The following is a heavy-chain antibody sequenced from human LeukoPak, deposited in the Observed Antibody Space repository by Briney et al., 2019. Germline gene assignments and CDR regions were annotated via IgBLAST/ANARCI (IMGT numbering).Heavy chain of an antibody. Sequence: SEALSLTCTVSGGSISDWYWSWIRQPPGKRLEWMGYIEDTGNTAYNPSLESRVAISLDMSKNQFYLTLTSMTAADAAVYYCARGVPDYNVEIWGQGTMVTVSS. CDR1: GGSISDWY. CDR2: IEDTGNT. CDR3: ARGVPDYNVEI. D-gene: IGHD3-10*01. J-gene: IGHJ3*02. V-gene: IGHV4-59*01.